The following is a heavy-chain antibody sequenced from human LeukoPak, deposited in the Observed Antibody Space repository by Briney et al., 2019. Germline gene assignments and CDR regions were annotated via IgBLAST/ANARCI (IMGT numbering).Heavy chain of an antibody. CDR2: ISPTSGDT. V-gene: IGHV1-2*02. CDR3: ARDGLNWTYDY. D-gene: IGHD1-7*01. Sequence: ASVKVSRKTSGYTFTGYYMHWVRQAPGQGLEWMGWISPTSGDTKYAQKFQGRVTMTRDTSISTAYMELSRLRSDDTAVYYRARDGLNWTYDYSGEGTLGAVSS. J-gene: IGHJ4*02. CDR1: GYTFTGYY.